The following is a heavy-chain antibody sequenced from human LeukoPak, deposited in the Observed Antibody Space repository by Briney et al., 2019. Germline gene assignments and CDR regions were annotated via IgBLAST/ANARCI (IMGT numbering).Heavy chain of an antibody. Sequence: VGSLRLSCAVSRFSVSGYLITWVRQAPGKGLERVANIKQDGSEKNYVDSMKGRFTISRDNAENSLFLQMNSLRVEDTAVYYCAREWQGGIAAAGTRIEGDYWGQGTLVAVSS. V-gene: IGHV3-7*01. CDR1: RFSVSGYL. D-gene: IGHD6-13*01. J-gene: IGHJ4*02. CDR3: AREWQGGIAAAGTRIEGDY. CDR2: IKQDGSEK.